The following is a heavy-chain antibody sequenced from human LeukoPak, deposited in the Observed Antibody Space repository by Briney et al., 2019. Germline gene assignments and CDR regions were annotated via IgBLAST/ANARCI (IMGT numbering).Heavy chain of an antibody. CDR3: ARVVPAATTWFDP. CDR1: GFTVSSNY. CDR2: IYNGGNT. V-gene: IGHV3-53*01. D-gene: IGHD2-2*01. Sequence: GGSLRLSCAASGFTVSSNYMNWVRQAPGKGLEWVSVIYNGGNTYYADSVKGRFTISRDNSKNTLYLQMNSLRAEDTAVYYCARVVPAATTWFDPWGQGTLVTVSS. J-gene: IGHJ5*02.